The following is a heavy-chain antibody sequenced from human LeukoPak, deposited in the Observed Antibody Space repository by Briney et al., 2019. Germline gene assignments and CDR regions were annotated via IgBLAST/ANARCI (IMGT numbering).Heavy chain of an antibody. J-gene: IGHJ4*02. D-gene: IGHD6-13*01. V-gene: IGHV1-18*01. CDR2: ISAYNGHT. Sequence: ASVKVSCKASGYTFTDYGISWVRQAPGQGLEWMGWISAYNGHTNYAQKLQGRVTMTTDTSTSTAYMELRSLRSDDTAVYYCARVAAADYFDYWGQGTLVTVSS. CDR1: GYTFTDYG. CDR3: ARVAAADYFDY.